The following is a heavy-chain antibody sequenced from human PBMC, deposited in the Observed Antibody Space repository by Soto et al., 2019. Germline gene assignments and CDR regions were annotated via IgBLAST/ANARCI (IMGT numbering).Heavy chain of an antibody. CDR1: GFTFSGSA. Sequence: ASVKVSCKASGFTFSGSAVQWVRRARGQRLEWIGWIVVGSGNTNYAQKFQERVTITRDMSTSTAYMELSSLRSEDTAVYYCAAFYCVSASCYQGNLLDIWGQGTTDTVSS. CDR3: AAFYCVSASCYQGNLLDI. D-gene: IGHD2-2*01. J-gene: IGHJ3*02. CDR2: IVVGSGNT. V-gene: IGHV1-58*01.